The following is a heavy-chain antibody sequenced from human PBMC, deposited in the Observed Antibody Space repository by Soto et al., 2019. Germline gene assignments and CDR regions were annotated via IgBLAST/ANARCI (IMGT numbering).Heavy chain of an antibody. CDR3: ARGIGYYFDS. CDR2: VHYRGST. J-gene: IGHJ4*02. CDR1: GGSISSSSFF. Sequence: SETLSLTCTVSGGSISSSSFFWGWIRQPPGKGLEWIGNVHYRGSTYYNASLTSRVTISVDTSKNQFSLKLSSVTAADSAVYSCARGIGYYFDSWGQGTLVTVSS. D-gene: IGHD5-12*01. V-gene: IGHV4-39*01.